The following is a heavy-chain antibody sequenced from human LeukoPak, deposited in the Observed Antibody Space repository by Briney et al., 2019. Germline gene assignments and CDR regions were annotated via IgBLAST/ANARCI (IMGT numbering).Heavy chain of an antibody. CDR2: ISGSGGST. D-gene: IGHD2-15*01. CDR3: AKDPPNIVVVVAATGNNFDY. J-gene: IGHJ4*02. V-gene: IGHV3-23*01. Sequence: GGSLRLSCAASGFTFSGYAMSWVRQAPGKGLEWVSAISGSGGSTYYADSVKGRFTISRDNSKNTLYLQMNSLRAEDTAVYYCAKDPPNIVVVVAATGNNFDYWGQGTLVTVSS. CDR1: GFTFSGYA.